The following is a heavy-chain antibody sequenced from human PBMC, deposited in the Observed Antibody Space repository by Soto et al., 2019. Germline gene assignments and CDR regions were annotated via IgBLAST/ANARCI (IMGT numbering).Heavy chain of an antibody. D-gene: IGHD6-19*01. CDR2: LYNSGST. CDR3: ERGLAVTGSGGPYYYYN. CDR1: GGSISSYY. V-gene: IGHV4-59*01. Sequence: PSETLSLTCAVSGGSISSYYWSWIRQPPGKGLEWIGYLYNSGSTNTNPSLKSRVTISVDTSKNQFSLKLRSVTAADTDGYYCERGLAVTGSGGPYYYYNWGQGTLGAASS. J-gene: IGHJ4*02.